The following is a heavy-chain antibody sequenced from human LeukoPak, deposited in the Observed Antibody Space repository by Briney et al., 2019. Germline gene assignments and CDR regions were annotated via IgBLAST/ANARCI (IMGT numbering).Heavy chain of an antibody. Sequence: GGSLRLSCAASGFTFNNFAMTWVRQAPWKGLEWVSTISGSGGSTYYADSVKGRFTISRDNSKNTLYLQMKSLRAEDSAVCYCAKDLSIYGPYWSFDLWGRGTLVTVSS. CDR1: GFTFNNFA. CDR2: ISGSGGST. D-gene: IGHD3-10*01. CDR3: AKDLSIYGPYWSFDL. J-gene: IGHJ2*01. V-gene: IGHV3-23*01.